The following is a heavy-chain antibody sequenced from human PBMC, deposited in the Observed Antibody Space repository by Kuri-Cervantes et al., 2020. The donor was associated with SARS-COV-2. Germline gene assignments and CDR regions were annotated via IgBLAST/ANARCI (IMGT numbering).Heavy chain of an antibody. CDR1: GYTFTSYD. D-gene: IGHD2-15*01. CDR3: ALDIVVVVAANYYYYGMDV. J-gene: IGHJ6*02. V-gene: IGHV1-8*01. CDR2: MNPNSGNT. Sequence: ASVKVSCKASGYTFTSYDINWVRQATGQGLEWMGWMNPNSGNTGYAQKFQGRVTMTRNTSISTAYMELSSLRSEDTAVYYCALDIVVVVAANYYYYGMDVWGQGTTVTVSS.